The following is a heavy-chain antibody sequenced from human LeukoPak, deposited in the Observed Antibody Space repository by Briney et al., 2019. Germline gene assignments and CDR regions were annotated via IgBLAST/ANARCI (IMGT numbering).Heavy chain of an antibody. CDR3: AKDRGSGSYFSDY. Sequence: GGSLRLSCAASGFTFSTYGMHWVRQAPGKGLEWVAFISYDGSDKYYAESVKGRFTISRDNSKSTLYLQMDSLRAEDTAMYYCAKDRGSGSYFSDYWGQGTLVTVSS. CDR1: GFTFSTYG. D-gene: IGHD3-10*01. J-gene: IGHJ4*02. V-gene: IGHV3-30*02. CDR2: ISYDGSDK.